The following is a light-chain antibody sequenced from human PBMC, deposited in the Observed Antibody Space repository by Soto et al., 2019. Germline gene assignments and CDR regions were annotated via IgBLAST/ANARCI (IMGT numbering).Light chain of an antibody. V-gene: IGLV2-14*03. CDR3: SSYASSSTPYV. J-gene: IGLJ1*01. CDR1: SSDVGVNNY. CDR2: DVS. Sequence: QSVLTQPASVSGPPGQRSTISSHAPSSDVGVNNYVSWYQQHPGKAPKPMIYDVSNRPSGVSNRFSGSKSGNTASLTISGLQAEDEADYYCSSYASSSTPYVFGTGTKLTVL.